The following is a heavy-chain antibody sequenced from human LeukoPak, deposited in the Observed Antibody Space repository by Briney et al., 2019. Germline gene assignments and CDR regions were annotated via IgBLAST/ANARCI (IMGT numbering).Heavy chain of an antibody. CDR1: GFTFSSYA. CDR2: ISESGANT. CDR3: AKDLGIAAAGTYDY. D-gene: IGHD6-13*01. Sequence: GGSLRLSCAASGFTFSSYAMSWVRQAPGKGLEWVSTISESGANTHYAASVKGRFTISRDDSKNTLYVQMNSLRAEDTAVYYCAKDLGIAAAGTYDYWGQGTLVTVSS. J-gene: IGHJ4*02. V-gene: IGHV3-23*01.